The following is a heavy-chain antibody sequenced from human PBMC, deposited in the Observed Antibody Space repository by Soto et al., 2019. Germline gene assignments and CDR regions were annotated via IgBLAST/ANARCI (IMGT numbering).Heavy chain of an antibody. J-gene: IGHJ4*02. CDR2: IIPIFGTA. CDR1: GGTFSSYA. D-gene: IGHD2-15*01. CDR3: ARVGLGAAQGEGYCSGGSCYSGAFDY. Sequence: QVQLVQSGAEVKKPGSSVKVSCKASGGTFSSYAISWVRQAPGQGLEWMGGIIPIFGTANYAQKFQGRVTITADESTSTAYMELISLRSEDTAVYYCARVGLGAAQGEGYCSGGSCYSGAFDYWGQGTLVTVSS. V-gene: IGHV1-69*01.